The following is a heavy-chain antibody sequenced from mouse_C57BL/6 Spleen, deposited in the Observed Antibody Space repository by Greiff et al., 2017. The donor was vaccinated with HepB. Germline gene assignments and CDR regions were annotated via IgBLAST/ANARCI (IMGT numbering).Heavy chain of an antibody. Sequence: EVKLQESGPGLVKPSQSLSLTCSVTGYSITSGYYWNWIRQFPGNKLEWMGYISYDGSNNYNPSLKNRIPITRDTSKNQFFLKLNSVTTEDTATYYCARVGNYFDYWGQGTTLTVSS. V-gene: IGHV3-6*01. J-gene: IGHJ2*01. D-gene: IGHD4-1*01. CDR1: GYSITSGYY. CDR3: ARVGNYFDY. CDR2: ISYDGSN.